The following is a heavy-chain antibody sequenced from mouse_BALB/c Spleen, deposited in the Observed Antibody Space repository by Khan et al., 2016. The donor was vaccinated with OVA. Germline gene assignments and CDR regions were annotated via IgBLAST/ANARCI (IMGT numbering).Heavy chain of an antibody. CDR1: GFTFSSYS. Sequence: EVQLQESGGDLVKPGGSLKLSCAASGFTFSSYSMSWVRQTPDKRLEWVTSISSGGGYTYYPDSVKGRFTISRDNAKNTLYLQMSDLKSEDTAMYYCADHLTGSCAYWGQGTLVTVSA. CDR3: ADHLTGSCAY. J-gene: IGHJ3*01. V-gene: IGHV5-6*01. CDR2: ISSGGGYT. D-gene: IGHD4-1*01.